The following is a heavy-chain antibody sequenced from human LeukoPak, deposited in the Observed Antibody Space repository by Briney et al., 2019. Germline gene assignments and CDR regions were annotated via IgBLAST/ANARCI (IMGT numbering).Heavy chain of an antibody. V-gene: IGHV1-8*01. D-gene: IGHD4-17*01. J-gene: IGHJ6*02. CDR2: MNPNSGNT. CDR3: ARFPNPRTVTTADGIYGMDV. CDR1: GYTFTSYD. Sequence: ASVKVSCKASGYTFTSYDINWVRQATGQGLEWMGWMNPNSGNTGYAQKFQGRVTMTRNTSISTAYMELSSLRSEDTAVYYCARFPNPRTVTTADGIYGMDVWGQGTTVTVSS.